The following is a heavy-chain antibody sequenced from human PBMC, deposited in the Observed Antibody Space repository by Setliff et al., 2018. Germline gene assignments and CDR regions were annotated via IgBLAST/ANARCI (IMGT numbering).Heavy chain of an antibody. CDR3: ATRTFAVIPHSGLGLDYFYGMDV. D-gene: IGHD2-21*01. J-gene: IGHJ6*02. Sequence: PSETLSLTCTVSGDPISSGYYYWAWIRQTPGKGLEWVGSLSFAGDAYYNPSLKSRVTMSLDTSKNQFSLNLNSVTAADTGVYYCATRTFAVIPHSGLGLDYFYGMDVWGRGTTVTVSS. V-gene: IGHV4-39*07. CDR2: LSFAGDA. CDR1: GDPISSGYYY.